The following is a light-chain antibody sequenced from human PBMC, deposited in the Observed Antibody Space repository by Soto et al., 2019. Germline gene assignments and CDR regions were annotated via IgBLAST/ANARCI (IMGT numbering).Light chain of an antibody. Sequence: QSALTQPASVSGSPGQSITISCTGTTSDVGGYNYVSWYQHRPDEAPKLIIYSVTNRPSGISNRFSGSKSGNTASLTISGLQTEDEADYWCTSYNNDRTVVFGGGTKVTVL. CDR2: SVT. CDR3: TSYNNDRTVV. CDR1: TSDVGGYNY. J-gene: IGLJ3*02. V-gene: IGLV2-14*01.